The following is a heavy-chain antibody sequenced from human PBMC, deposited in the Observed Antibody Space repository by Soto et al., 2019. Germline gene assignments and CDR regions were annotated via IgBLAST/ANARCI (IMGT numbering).Heavy chain of an antibody. V-gene: IGHV1-18*01. CDR2: ISGYNENT. CDR3: ARDVWGTAAAGSDYFDY. CDR1: GYSFSNYG. J-gene: IGHJ4*02. D-gene: IGHD6-25*01. Sequence: QVRLMQSGAEVKKPGASVRVSCKTSGYSFSNYGVAWVRQAPGQGLEWMGWISGYNENTNSAQHLQDRITMTTDTFMSTAYMELRSRISDDTSIYYCARDVWGTAAAGSDYFDYGGQGTVVTVAS.